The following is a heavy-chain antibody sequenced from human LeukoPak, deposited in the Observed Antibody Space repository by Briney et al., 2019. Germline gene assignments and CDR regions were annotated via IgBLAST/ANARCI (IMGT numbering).Heavy chain of an antibody. Sequence: GESLKISCKGSGYTFTSQWIGWVRQMPGKGLEWMGIIYPGDFDTRYSPSFQGQVTISADKSISTAYLQWSSLKASDTAMYYCARLSNFCSSTSCSHWYFDLWGRGTLVTVSS. CDR2: IYPGDFDT. V-gene: IGHV5-51*01. J-gene: IGHJ2*01. CDR1: GYTFTSQW. CDR3: ARLSNFCSSTSCSHWYFDL. D-gene: IGHD2-2*01.